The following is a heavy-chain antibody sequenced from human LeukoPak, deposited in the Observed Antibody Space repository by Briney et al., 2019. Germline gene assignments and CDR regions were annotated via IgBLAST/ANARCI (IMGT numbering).Heavy chain of an antibody. CDR2: INLNSGGT. CDR3: ARDRDDDPNFDY. D-gene: IGHD1-1*01. V-gene: IGHV1-2*02. Sequence: ASVKVSCKASGYTFTGYYMHWVRQAPGQGLEWMGWINLNSGGTNYAQKFQGRVTMTRDTSISTAYMELSRLRSDDTAVYYCARDRDDDPNFDYWGQGTLVTVSS. CDR1: GYTFTGYY. J-gene: IGHJ4*02.